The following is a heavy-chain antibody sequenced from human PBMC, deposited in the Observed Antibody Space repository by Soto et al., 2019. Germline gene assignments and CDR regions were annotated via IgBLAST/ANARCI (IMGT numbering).Heavy chain of an antibody. V-gene: IGHV1-3*01. CDR2: INAASGNT. D-gene: IGHD5-12*01. Sequence: ASVKVSCKASGYIFASYTMHWVRQAPGQRLEWMGRINAASGNTKYSQKFQGIVTITRDTAASTVYMDLSSLTSEDTAIYYCARDPVGEYSGYDSGFDYWGQ. CDR1: GYIFASYT. CDR3: ARDPVGEYSGYDSGFDY. J-gene: IGHJ4*01.